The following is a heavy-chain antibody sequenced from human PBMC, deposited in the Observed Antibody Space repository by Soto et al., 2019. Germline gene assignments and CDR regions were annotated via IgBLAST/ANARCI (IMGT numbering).Heavy chain of an antibody. CDR3: AHRRVTMVRVDAFDI. J-gene: IGHJ3*02. CDR2: IYWDDDK. CDR1: GFSLSTSGVG. Sequence: QITLKESGPTLVKPTQTPTLTCTFSGFSLSTSGVGVGWIRQPPGKALEWLALIYWDDDKRYSPSLKSRLTITKDTSKNQVVLTMTNMDPVDTATYYCAHRRVTMVRVDAFDIWGQGTMVTVSS. V-gene: IGHV2-5*02. D-gene: IGHD3-10*01.